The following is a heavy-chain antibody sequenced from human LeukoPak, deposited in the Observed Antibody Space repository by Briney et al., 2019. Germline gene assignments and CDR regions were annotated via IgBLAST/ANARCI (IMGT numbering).Heavy chain of an antibody. CDR3: ARLGVVGIDQNWFDP. J-gene: IGHJ5*02. CDR1: GDSISSSDYY. V-gene: IGHV4-39*07. Sequence: SETLSLTCTVSGDSISSSDYYWGWLRQPPGKGLEWIGTIYYSGSTYYNPSLKSRVTISVDTSKNQFSVKLSSVTAADTAVYYCARLGVVGIDQNWFDPWGQGTLVTVSS. CDR2: IYYSGST. D-gene: IGHD2-15*01.